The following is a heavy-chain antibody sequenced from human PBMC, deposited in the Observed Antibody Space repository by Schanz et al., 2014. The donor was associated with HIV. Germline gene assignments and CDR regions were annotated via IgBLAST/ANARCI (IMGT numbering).Heavy chain of an antibody. J-gene: IGHJ4*02. Sequence: EVQLVESGGGLVRPGGSLRIFCATSGFTFSSYAMNWVRQAPGKGLEWASFISGTGGSTYYTDSVKGRFTMSRDNSKNTLSLQMDSLRVDDTAIYYCAKRSGRSFGYFDSWGQGLLVTVSP. V-gene: IGHV3-23*04. CDR3: AKRSGRSFGYFDS. D-gene: IGHD2-15*01. CDR2: ISGTGGST. CDR1: GFTFSSYA.